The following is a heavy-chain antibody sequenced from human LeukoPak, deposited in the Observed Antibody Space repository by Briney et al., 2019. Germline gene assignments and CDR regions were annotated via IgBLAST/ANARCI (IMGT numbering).Heavy chain of an antibody. CDR2: ISGSGGRT. CDR3: AKDYSGSYYALDY. J-gene: IGHJ4*02. CDR1: GLTVSSNY. V-gene: IGHV3-23*01. D-gene: IGHD1-26*01. Sequence: PGGSLRLSCAASGLTVSSNYTSWVRQAPGKGLEWVSTISGSGGRTYYADSVKGRFTISRDNSKNTLYLQMNSLRAEDAAVYFCAKDYSGSYYALDYWGQGTLVTVSS.